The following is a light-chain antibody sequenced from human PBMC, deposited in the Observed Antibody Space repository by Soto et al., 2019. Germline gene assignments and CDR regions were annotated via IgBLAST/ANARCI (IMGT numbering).Light chain of an antibody. CDR1: QSISSY. CDR2: AAS. Sequence: IQMTPSPSSLCSSFGDSVTNTCRASQSISSYLNWYQQKPGKAPKLLIYAASSLQSGVPSRFSGSGSGTEFTLTISSLQPDDFATYYCQQYSSLWTFGQGTKVDIK. CDR3: QQYSSLWT. J-gene: IGKJ1*01. V-gene: IGKV1-39*01.